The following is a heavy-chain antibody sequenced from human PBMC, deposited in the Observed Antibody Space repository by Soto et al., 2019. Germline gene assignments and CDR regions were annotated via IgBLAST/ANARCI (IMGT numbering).Heavy chain of an antibody. CDR1: GFTFSSYG. V-gene: IGHV3-30*18. CDR3: PKRPVAGPLGMDV. Sequence: GGSLRLSCAASGFTFSSYGMHWVRQAPGKGLEWVAVISYDGSNKYYADSVKGRFTISRDNSKNTLYLRMNSLRAEDTAVYYCPKRPVAGPLGMDVWGQGTTVTVSS. J-gene: IGHJ6*02. CDR2: ISYDGSNK. D-gene: IGHD5-12*01.